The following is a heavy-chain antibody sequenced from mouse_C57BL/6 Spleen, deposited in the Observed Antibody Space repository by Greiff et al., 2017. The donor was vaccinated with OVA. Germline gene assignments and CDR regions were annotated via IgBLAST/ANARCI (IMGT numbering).Heavy chain of an antibody. CDR3: ARDAPSYYSNRYY. CDR2: ISDGGSYT. D-gene: IGHD2-5*01. Sequence: EVKLVESGGGLVKPGGSLKLSCAASGFTFSSYAMSWVRQTPEKRLEWVATISDGGSYTYYPDNVQGRFTISRDNAKNNLYLQMSHLKSEDTAMYYCARDAPSYYSNRYYWGQGTSVTVSS. V-gene: IGHV5-4*01. J-gene: IGHJ4*01. CDR1: GFTFSSYA.